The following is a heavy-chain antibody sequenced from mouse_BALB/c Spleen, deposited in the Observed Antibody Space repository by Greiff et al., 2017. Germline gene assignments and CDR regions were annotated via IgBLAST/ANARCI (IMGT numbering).Heavy chain of an antibody. CDR3: ARSYDGYYLFAY. CDR2: IFPGTGTT. CDR1: GYTFTSYW. V-gene: IGHV1S132*01. D-gene: IGHD2-3*01. Sequence: QVQLQQSGAELVKPGASVKLSCKTSGYTFTSYWIQWVKQRPGQGLGWIGEIFPGTGTTYYNEKFKGKATLTIDTSSSTAYMQLSSLTSEDSAVYFCARSYDGYYLFAYWGQGTLVTVSA. J-gene: IGHJ3*01.